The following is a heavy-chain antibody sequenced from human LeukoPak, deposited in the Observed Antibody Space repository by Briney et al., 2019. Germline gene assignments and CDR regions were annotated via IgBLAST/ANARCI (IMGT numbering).Heavy chain of an antibody. J-gene: IGHJ4*02. Sequence: PGGSLRLSCAASGFTFSDYYMSWIRQAPGKGLEWVSYISSSGSTIYYADSVKGRFTISRDNAKSSLYLQMNSLRAEDTAVYYCARANDILTGYYSYYFDYWGQGTLVTVSS. D-gene: IGHD3-9*01. V-gene: IGHV3-11*01. CDR3: ARANDILTGYYSYYFDY. CDR2: ISSSGSTI. CDR1: GFTFSDYY.